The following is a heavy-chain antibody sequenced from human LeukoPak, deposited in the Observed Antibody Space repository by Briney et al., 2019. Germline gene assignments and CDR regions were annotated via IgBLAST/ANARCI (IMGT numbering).Heavy chain of an antibody. J-gene: IGHJ3*02. V-gene: IGHV4-34*01. Sequence: SETLSLTCAVYGGSFSGYYWSWLRQAQGHGRKWIGEINQSGSTNYNPTLKSRVTISVDTSKNQSSMKLSSVTAADTAVYYCARGGRIFGVVIRFPAFDIWGQGTMVTVSP. CDR2: INQSGST. CDR3: ARGGRIFGVVIRFPAFDI. CDR1: GGSFSGYY. D-gene: IGHD3-3*02.